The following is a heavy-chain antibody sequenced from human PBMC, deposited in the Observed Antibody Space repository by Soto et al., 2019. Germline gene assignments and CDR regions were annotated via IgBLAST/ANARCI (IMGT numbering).Heavy chain of an antibody. Sequence: GGSLRLSCAASGFTFSSYAMSWVRQAPGKGLEWVSAISGSGGSTYYADSVKGRFTISRDNSKNTLYLQMNSLRAEDTAVYYCARGYCSSTSCYYFDYWGQGTLVTVSS. CDR2: ISGSGGST. V-gene: IGHV3-23*01. CDR3: ARGYCSSTSCYYFDY. J-gene: IGHJ4*02. CDR1: GFTFSSYA. D-gene: IGHD2-2*01.